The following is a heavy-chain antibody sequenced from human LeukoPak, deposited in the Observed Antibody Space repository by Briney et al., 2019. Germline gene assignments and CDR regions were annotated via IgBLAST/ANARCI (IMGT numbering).Heavy chain of an antibody. CDR1: GFTFSSYW. CDR2: IRGSGGST. V-gene: IGHV3-23*01. J-gene: IGHJ2*01. Sequence: HPGGSLRLSCAASGFTFSSYWMHWVRQAPGKGLEWVSAIRGSGGSTYYADSVKGRFTISRDNSKNTLYLQVNSLRAEDTAVYYCAKDGGLRRYFDLWGRGTLVTVSS. D-gene: IGHD3-16*01. CDR3: AKDGGLRRYFDL.